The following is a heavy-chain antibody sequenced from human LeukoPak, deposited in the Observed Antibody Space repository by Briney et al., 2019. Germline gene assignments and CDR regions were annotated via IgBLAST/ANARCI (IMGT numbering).Heavy chain of an antibody. Sequence: SETLSLTWTVSGGSISSYYWSWIRQPPGKGLEWIGEINHSGSTNYNPSLKSRVTISVDTSKNQFSLKLSSVTAADMAVYYCARSPARASSHIDYWGQGTLVTVSS. J-gene: IGHJ4*02. CDR3: ARSPARASSHIDY. CDR2: INHSGST. V-gene: IGHV4-34*01. CDR1: GGSISSYY. D-gene: IGHD6-6*01.